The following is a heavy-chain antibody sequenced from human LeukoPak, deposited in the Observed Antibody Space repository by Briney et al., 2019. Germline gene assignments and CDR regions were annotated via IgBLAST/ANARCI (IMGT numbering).Heavy chain of an antibody. CDR1: GYTFTGYY. CDR2: INPNSGGT. CDR3: ARPSDYGDPAILDY. V-gene: IGHV1-2*02. Sequence: ASVKVSCKASGYTFTGYYMHWVRQAPGQGLEWMGWINPNSGGTNYAQKFQGRVTMTRDTSISTAYMELSRPRSDDTAVYYCARPSDYGDPAILDYWGQGTLVTVSS. J-gene: IGHJ4*02. D-gene: IGHD4-17*01.